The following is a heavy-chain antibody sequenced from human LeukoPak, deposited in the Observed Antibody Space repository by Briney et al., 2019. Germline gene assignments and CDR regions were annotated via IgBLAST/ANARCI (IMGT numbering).Heavy chain of an antibody. CDR2: IIPIFGTA. J-gene: IGHJ5*02. D-gene: IGHD2-2*02. Sequence: SVKVSCKASGGTFSSYAISWVRQAPGQGLEWMGGIIPIFGTANYAQKFQGRVTITADESTSTAYMELSSLRSEDAAVYYCAGAEIVVVPAALPGWFDPWGQGTLVTVSS. CDR1: GGTFSSYA. V-gene: IGHV1-69*01. CDR3: AGAEIVVVPAALPGWFDP.